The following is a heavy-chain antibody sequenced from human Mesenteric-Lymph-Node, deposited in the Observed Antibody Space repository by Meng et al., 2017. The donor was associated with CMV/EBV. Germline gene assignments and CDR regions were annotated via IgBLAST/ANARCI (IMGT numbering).Heavy chain of an antibody. V-gene: IGHV3-7*01. CDR2: IKQDGSEK. CDR3: ARDNLRSTSWQGDYAMDV. J-gene: IGHJ6*02. D-gene: IGHD6-13*01. Sequence: GESLKISCPDSGFTFSNYWMTWVRQALGKGLEWVANIKQDGSEKYYVDSVRGRFTISRDNAKNTLYLQMNGLRAEDTALYYCARDNLRSTSWQGDYAMDVWGQGTTVTVSS. CDR1: GFTFSNYW.